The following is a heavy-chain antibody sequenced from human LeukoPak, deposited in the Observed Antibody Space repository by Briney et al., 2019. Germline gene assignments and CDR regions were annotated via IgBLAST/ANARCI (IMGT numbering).Heavy chain of an antibody. D-gene: IGHD6-19*01. Sequence: SETLSLTCTVSGGSISSYYWSWIRQPAGKGLEWIRRIYTSGSTNYNPSLKSRVTMSVDTSKNQFSLKLSSVTAADTAVYCCARDRRAVAGERYFDYWGQGTLVTVSS. CDR2: IYTSGST. CDR1: GGSISSYY. J-gene: IGHJ4*02. CDR3: ARDRRAVAGERYFDY. V-gene: IGHV4-4*07.